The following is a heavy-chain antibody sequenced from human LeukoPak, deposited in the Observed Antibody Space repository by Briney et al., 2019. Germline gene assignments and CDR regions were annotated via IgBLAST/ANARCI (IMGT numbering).Heavy chain of an antibody. CDR1: GGTFSSYA. D-gene: IGHD3-9*01. Sequence: VASVEVSCKASGGTFSSYAISWVRQAPGQGLEWMGGIIPIFGTANYAQKFQGRVTITTDESTSTAYMELSSLRSEDTAVYYCARVRYFDWLPSRYYYYYMDVWGKGTTVTVSS. CDR3: ARVRYFDWLPSRYYYYYMDV. CDR2: IIPIFGTA. V-gene: IGHV1-69*05. J-gene: IGHJ6*03.